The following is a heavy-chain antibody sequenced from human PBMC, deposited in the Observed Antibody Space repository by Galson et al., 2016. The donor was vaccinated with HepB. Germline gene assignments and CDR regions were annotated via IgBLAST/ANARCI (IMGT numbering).Heavy chain of an antibody. CDR2: ISGSGGIT. Sequence: SLRLSCAASGLTFGSYAMAWVRQAPGKGLEWVSGISGSGGITSYADSVRRRFTISRDNSKNTLYLQMKSLRAEDTAVYYCAKVIQPRSIDMTFDYWGQGTLVTVSS. J-gene: IGHJ4*02. CDR1: GLTFGSYA. V-gene: IGHV3-23*01. CDR3: AKVIQPRSIDMTFDY. D-gene: IGHD1-14*01.